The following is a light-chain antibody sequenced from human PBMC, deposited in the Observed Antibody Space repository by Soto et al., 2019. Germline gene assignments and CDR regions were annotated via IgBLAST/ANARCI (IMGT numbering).Light chain of an antibody. CDR1: ESVSSS. Sequence: EVVLTQSPGTLSLSPGERATLSCRASESVSSSSLAWYQQKPGQAPRLLMHGASSRATVIPARFSGSGSGTEFTLTISSLQSEDFAVYYCQQYKNWPLTFGQGTKVDI. V-gene: IGKV3-15*01. CDR3: QQYKNWPLT. J-gene: IGKJ1*01. CDR2: GAS.